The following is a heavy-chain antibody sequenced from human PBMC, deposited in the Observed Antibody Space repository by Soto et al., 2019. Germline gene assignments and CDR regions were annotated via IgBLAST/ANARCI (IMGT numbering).Heavy chain of an antibody. V-gene: IGHV1-24*01. D-gene: IGHD1-26*01. CDR1: GYTLTELS. CDR3: ATMTYSGSYSAFDI. J-gene: IGHJ3*02. CDR2: FDPEDGET. Sequence: GASVKVSCNVSGYTLTELSMHWVRQAPGKGLEWMGGFDPEDGETIYAQKFQGRVTMTEDTSTDTAYMELSSLRSEDTAVYYCATMTYSGSYSAFDIWGQGTMVTFSS.